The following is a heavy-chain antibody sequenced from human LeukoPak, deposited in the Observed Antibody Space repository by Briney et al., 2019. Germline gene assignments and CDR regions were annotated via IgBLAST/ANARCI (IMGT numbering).Heavy chain of an antibody. CDR3: ARQTGSGLFILP. CDR1: GNSFGDYY. V-gene: IGHV4-39*01. D-gene: IGHD3/OR15-3a*01. J-gene: IGHJ4*02. Sequence: SETLSLTCTVSGNSFGDYYWGWIRQPPGKGLEWIGSIYYSGNTYYNASLKSQVSISIDTSKNQFSLRLTSVTAADTAVYYCARQTGSGLFILPGGQGTLVTVSS. CDR2: IYYSGNT.